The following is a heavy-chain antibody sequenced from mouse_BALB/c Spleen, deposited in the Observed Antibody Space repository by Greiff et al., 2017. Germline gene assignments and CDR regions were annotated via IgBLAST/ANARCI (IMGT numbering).Heavy chain of an antibody. V-gene: IGHV2-9*02. CDR2: IWAGGST. CDR1: GFSLTSYG. J-gene: IGHJ4*01. Sequence: QVQLQQSGPGLVAPSQSLSITCTVSGFSLTSYGVHWVRQPPGKGLEWLGVIWAGGSTNYNSALMSRLSISKDNSKSQVFLKMNSLQTDDTAMYYCARATGYGNYGYYAMDYWGQGTSVTVSS. CDR3: ARATGYGNYGYYAMDY. D-gene: IGHD2-1*01.